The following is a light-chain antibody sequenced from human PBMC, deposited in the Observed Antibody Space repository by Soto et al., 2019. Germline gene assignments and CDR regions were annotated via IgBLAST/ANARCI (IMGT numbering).Light chain of an antibody. J-gene: IGLJ1*01. Sequence: QSVLTQPPSASGTPGQRVTISCSGSSSNIGSNYVYWYQQLPGTAPNLLIYRNNHRPSGVPDRFSCAKSGTSASLAISGLRYDDEADYYCAAWYDSLSGYVFGTGTKVTVL. V-gene: IGLV1-47*01. CDR1: SSNIGSNY. CDR2: RNN. CDR3: AAWYDSLSGYV.